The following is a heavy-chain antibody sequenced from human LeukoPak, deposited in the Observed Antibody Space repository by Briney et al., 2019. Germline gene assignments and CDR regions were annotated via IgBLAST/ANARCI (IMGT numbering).Heavy chain of an antibody. CDR3: ARSSGTGTFSY. Sequence: PGGSLRLSCAASGFTFSSYAMSWIRQPPGKGLEWIGSVYYGRSPYFNPSLESRATISVDTSKNHFSLKMSSVTAADTAVYYCARSSGTGTFSYWGQGTPVTVSS. CDR1: GFTFSSYA. J-gene: IGHJ4*02. V-gene: IGHV4-39*02. CDR2: VYYGRSP. D-gene: IGHD6-25*01.